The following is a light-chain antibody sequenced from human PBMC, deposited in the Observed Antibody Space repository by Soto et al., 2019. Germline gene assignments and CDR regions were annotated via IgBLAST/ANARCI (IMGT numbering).Light chain of an antibody. V-gene: IGKV3-20*01. J-gene: IGKJ5*01. CDR3: QKYGSSLIT. CDR2: GAS. Sequence: ELVLTQSPGTLSLSPGERATLSCRASQSVSSSYLAWYQQKTGQAPRLLIYGASSRATGIPARFSGSGSGTDFNLTISRLEPEDFAVYYCQKYGSSLITFGQGTRLEIK. CDR1: QSVSSSY.